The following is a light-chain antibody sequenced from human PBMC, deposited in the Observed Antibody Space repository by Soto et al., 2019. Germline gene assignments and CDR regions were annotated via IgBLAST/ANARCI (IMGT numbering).Light chain of an antibody. Sequence: EVVMTQSPATLSASPGERVILSCRASQNIGSNLAWYQQRPGQAPRLLMYGASTRATETPARFSGSGSATDYTLTISSLQSEDFAGYYCQQDNNWPPYTFGQGTKMEIK. V-gene: IGKV3-15*01. CDR2: GAS. CDR3: QQDNNWPPYT. CDR1: QNIGSN. J-gene: IGKJ2*01.